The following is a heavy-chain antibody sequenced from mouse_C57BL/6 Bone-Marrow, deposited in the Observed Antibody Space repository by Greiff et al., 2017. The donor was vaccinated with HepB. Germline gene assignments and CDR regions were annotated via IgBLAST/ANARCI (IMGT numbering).Heavy chain of an antibody. CDR3: ARGGGYWYFDV. CDR2: IYPGDGDT. V-gene: IGHV1-82*01. Sequence: QVQLQQSGPELVKPGASVKISCKASGYAFSSSWMNWVKQRPGKGLEWIGRIYPGDGDTNYNGKFKGKATLTADKSSSTAYMQLSSLTSEDSAVYFWARGGGYWYFDVWGTGTTVTVSS. J-gene: IGHJ1*03. CDR1: GYAFSSSW.